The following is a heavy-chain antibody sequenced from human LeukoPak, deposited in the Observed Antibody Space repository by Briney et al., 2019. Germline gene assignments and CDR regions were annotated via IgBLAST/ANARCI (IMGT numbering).Heavy chain of an antibody. Sequence: PGRSLRLSCAASGFTFSSYAMHWVRQAPGKGLEWVAVISYDGSNKYYADSVKGRFTISRDNSKNTLYLQMNSLRAEDTAVYYCYTYYYDSSGNDAFDIWGQGTMVTVSS. CDR3: YTYYYDSSGNDAFDI. J-gene: IGHJ3*02. CDR1: GFTFSSYA. V-gene: IGHV3-30-3*01. CDR2: ISYDGSNK. D-gene: IGHD3-22*01.